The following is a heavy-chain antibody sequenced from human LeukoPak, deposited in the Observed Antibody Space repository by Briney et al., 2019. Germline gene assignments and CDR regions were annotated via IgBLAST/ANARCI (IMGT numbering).Heavy chain of an antibody. J-gene: IGHJ5*02. CDR3: ARHRGYSYGLSGWFDP. Sequence: GESLKISCKGSGYSFTSYWIAWVRQMPGKGLEWMGIIYPGDSDTRYSPSFQGQVTISADKSISTAYLQWSSLKASDTAMYYCARHRGYSYGLSGWFDPWGQGTLVTVSS. D-gene: IGHD5-18*01. CDR1: GYSFTSYW. CDR2: IYPGDSDT. V-gene: IGHV5-51*01.